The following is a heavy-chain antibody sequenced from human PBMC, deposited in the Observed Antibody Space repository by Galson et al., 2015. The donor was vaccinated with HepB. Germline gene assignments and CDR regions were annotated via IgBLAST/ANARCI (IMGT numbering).Heavy chain of an antibody. CDR2: IDPSDSYT. D-gene: IGHD5-18*01. Sequence: QSGAEVKKPGESLRISCKGSGYSFTSYWINWVRQMPGKGLELMGRIDPSDSYTKYSPSFQGHVTISADKSINTAYLQWSSPKASDTAMYYCARSPKYNNGHTLGYWGKGTLVTVAS. CDR1: GYSFTSYW. J-gene: IGHJ4*02. CDR3: ARSPKYNNGHTLGY. V-gene: IGHV5-10-1*01.